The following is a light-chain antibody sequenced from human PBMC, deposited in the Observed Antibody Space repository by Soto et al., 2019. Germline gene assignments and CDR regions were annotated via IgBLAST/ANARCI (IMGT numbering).Light chain of an antibody. CDR1: QSISSY. CDR3: QRSYSTPVA. Sequence: DIQMTQSPSSLSASVGDRVTITCRASQSISSYLNWYQQNPGKAPKLLIYAASSLQSGVTSRFSGSGSGTDFTLTISSLQPEDFATYYCQRSYSTPVAFGQGTKVEIK. V-gene: IGKV1-39*01. J-gene: IGKJ1*01. CDR2: AAS.